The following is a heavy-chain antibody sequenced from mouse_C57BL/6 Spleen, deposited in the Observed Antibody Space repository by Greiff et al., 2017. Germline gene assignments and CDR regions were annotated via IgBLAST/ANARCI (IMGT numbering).Heavy chain of an antibody. D-gene: IGHD1-3*01. CDR1: GYTFTDYN. Sequence: EVQLQESGPELVKPGASVKIPCKASGYTFTDYNMDWVKQSHGKSLEWIGDINPNNGGTIYNQKFKGKATLTVDKSSSTAYMELRSLTSEDTAVYYCASPIYGTHWYFDVWGTGTTVTVSS. CDR3: ASPIYGTHWYFDV. V-gene: IGHV1-18*01. J-gene: IGHJ1*03. CDR2: INPNNGGT.